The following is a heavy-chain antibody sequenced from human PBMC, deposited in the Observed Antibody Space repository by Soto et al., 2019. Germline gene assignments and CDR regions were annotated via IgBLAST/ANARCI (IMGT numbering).Heavy chain of an antibody. V-gene: IGHV1-69*13. CDR2: IIPIFGTA. Sequence: SVKVSCKASGGTFSSYAISWVRQAPGQGLEWMGGIIPIFGTANYAQKFQGRVTITADESTSTAYMELSSPRSEDTAVYYCARVSTVTNWFDPWGQGTLVTVSS. CDR3: ARVSTVTNWFDP. CDR1: GGTFSSYA. D-gene: IGHD4-17*01. J-gene: IGHJ5*02.